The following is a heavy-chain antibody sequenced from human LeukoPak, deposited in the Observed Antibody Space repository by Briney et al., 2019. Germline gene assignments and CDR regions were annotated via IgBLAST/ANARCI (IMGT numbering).Heavy chain of an antibody. J-gene: IGHJ5*02. CDR2: IYYSGST. CDR1: GGSISSYY. V-gene: IGHV4-59*01. D-gene: IGHD6-13*01. CDR3: ARDLAAARFDP. Sequence: SETLSLTCTVSGGSISSYYWSWIRRPPGKGLEWIGYIYYSGSTNYNPSLKSRVTISVDTSKNQFSLKLSSVTAADTAVYYCARDLAAARFDPWGQGTLVTVSS.